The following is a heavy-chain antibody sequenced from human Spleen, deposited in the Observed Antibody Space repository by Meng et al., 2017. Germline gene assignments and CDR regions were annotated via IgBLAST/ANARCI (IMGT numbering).Heavy chain of an antibody. D-gene: IGHD4-23*01. V-gene: IGHV4-39*07. CDR1: GGSVSSSYYY. Sequence: SDTLSLTCTVSGGSVSSSYYYWNWSRQPPGRGLEWIGSVVRSGSTYYNPSLKSRVTISIATSKNQFSLKLTSVTAADTAVYYCAMTTVVTPSVDYWGQGTLVTVSS. CDR3: AMTTVVTPSVDY. CDR2: VVRSGST. J-gene: IGHJ4*02.